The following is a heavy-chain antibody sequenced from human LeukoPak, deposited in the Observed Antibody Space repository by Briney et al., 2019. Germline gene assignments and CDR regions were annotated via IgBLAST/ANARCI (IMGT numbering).Heavy chain of an antibody. V-gene: IGHV3-23*01. J-gene: IGHJ4*02. CDR1: GFTFSSYA. Sequence: GGSLRLSCAASGFTFSSYAMSWVRQAPGKGLEWVSAISGSGGSTYYADSVKGRFTISRDNSKNALYLQMNSLRAEDTAVYYCARIPNIAAAATSFDYWGQGTLVTVSS. CDR2: ISGSGGST. D-gene: IGHD6-13*01. CDR3: ARIPNIAAAATSFDY.